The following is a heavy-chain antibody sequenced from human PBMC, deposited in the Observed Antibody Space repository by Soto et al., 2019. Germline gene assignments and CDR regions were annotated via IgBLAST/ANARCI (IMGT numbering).Heavy chain of an antibody. CDR2: MYPGDSDT. D-gene: IGHD5-18*01. CDR3: ATQFYSYAYY. V-gene: IGHV5-51*01. J-gene: IGHJ4*02. CDR1: GYSFTSLW. Sequence: GESLKISCKGSGYSFTSLWIGWVRQMPGKGLEWMGIMYPGDSDTRCSPSFQGQVTISADKSISTAYLQWSSLKASDTAMYYCATQFYSYAYYWGQGTLVTVSS.